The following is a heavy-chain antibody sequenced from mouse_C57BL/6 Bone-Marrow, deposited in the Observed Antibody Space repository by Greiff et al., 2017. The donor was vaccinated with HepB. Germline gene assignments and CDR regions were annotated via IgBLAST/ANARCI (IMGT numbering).Heavy chain of an antibody. Sequence: VMLVESGAELVKPGASVKISCKASGYAFSSYWMNWVKQRPGKGLEWIGQIYPGDGDTNYNGKFKGKATLTVDKSSSTAYMQLSSLTSEVSAVYFWASAPSYYGSVYYWGQGTTPTVSS. CDR2: IYPGDGDT. D-gene: IGHD1-1*01. CDR3: ASAPSYYGSVYY. CDR1: GYAFSSYW. J-gene: IGHJ2*01. V-gene: IGHV1-80*01.